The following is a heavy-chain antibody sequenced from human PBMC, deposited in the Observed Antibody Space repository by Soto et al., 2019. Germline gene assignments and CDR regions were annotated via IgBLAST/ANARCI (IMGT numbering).Heavy chain of an antibody. J-gene: IGHJ6*02. CDR3: ARAVFRVVVPAAMNGMDV. V-gene: IGHV6-1*01. CDR1: GDSVSSNSAA. Sequence: SQTLSLTCVISGDSVSSNSAAWNWIRQSPSRGLEWLGRTYYRSKWYNDYAVSVKSRITINPDTSKNQFSLQLNSVTPEDTAVYYCARAVFRVVVPAAMNGMDVWGQGTTVTVS. CDR2: TYYRSKWYN. D-gene: IGHD2-2*01.